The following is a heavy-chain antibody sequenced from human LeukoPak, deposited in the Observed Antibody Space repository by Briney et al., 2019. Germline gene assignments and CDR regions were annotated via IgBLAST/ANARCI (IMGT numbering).Heavy chain of an antibody. CDR1: GITFSNYA. CDR2: ISGSGGST. CDR3: AKCWSSSSGGIDY. V-gene: IGHV3-23*01. Sequence: GGSLRLSCAVSGITFSNYAMSWVRQAPGKGLEWVSAISGSGGSTYYADSVKGRFTISRDNSKNTLYLQMNSLRAEDTAVYYCAKCWSSSSGGIDYWGQGTLVTVSS. D-gene: IGHD6-6*01. J-gene: IGHJ4*02.